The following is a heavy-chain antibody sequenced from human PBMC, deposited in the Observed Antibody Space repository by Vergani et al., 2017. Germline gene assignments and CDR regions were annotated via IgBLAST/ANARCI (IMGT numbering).Heavy chain of an antibody. Sequence: EVQLLESGGRLVQPGGSLRLSCVASGFAFSRYAMSWVRQAPGKGLEWVSGLTASGSGISYADSVRGRFTISRDNSKRTLFLQMDSLRAEDTAVYYCAKSGWLQHFGAHYFDSWGQGILVTVSA. V-gene: IGHV3-23*01. CDR1: GFAFSRYA. J-gene: IGHJ4*02. CDR3: AKSGWLQHFGAHYFDS. D-gene: IGHD5-24*01. CDR2: LTASGSGI.